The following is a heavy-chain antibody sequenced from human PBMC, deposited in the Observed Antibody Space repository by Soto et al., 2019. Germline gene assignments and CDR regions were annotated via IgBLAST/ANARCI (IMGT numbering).Heavy chain of an antibody. D-gene: IGHD2-15*01. J-gene: IGHJ4*02. Sequence: QVQLQESGPGLLKPSQTLSLTCTVSGGSIGSGSYYWSWIRQHPGKGLEWMGCIYHTGNTYYNPSPKSRATTSINTSHNQSSRKLNSVTAATTADYYCARTIGTHITAISSARLDYWGQGALVTVSS. CDR3: ARTIGTHITAISSARLDY. CDR1: GGSIGSGSYY. CDR2: IYHTGNT. V-gene: IGHV4-31*03.